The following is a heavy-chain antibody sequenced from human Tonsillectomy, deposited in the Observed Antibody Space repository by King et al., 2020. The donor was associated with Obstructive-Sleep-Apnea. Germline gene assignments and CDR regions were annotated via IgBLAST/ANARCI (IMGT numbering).Heavy chain of an antibody. CDR2: ISSGGSTI. CDR1: GFIFSDYY. D-gene: IGHD5-18*01. CDR3: TRGSGSIYGAFAF. J-gene: IGHJ1*01. V-gene: IGHV3-11*01. Sequence: VQLVQSGGGLVNPGGSLRLSCAASGFIFSDYYMSWIRQAPGKGLEWISYISSGGSTIYYADSVQGRFTISRDNAKNSLYLQMNSLRAEDAAVYYCTRGSGSIYGAFAFWGQGTPVTVSS.